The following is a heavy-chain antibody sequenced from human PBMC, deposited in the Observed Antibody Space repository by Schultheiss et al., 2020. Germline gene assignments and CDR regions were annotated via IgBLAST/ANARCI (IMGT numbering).Heavy chain of an antibody. CDR3: ARLNLVVTAGGQDAFDI. V-gene: IGHV3-48*03. CDR1: GFTFSSYE. J-gene: IGHJ3*02. D-gene: IGHD2-21*02. Sequence: GGSLRLSCAASGFTFSSYEMNWVRQAPGKGLEWVSYISSSGSTIYYADSVKGRFTISRDNAKNSLYLQMNSLRAEDTAVYYCARLNLVVTAGGQDAFDIWGQGTMVTVSS. CDR2: ISSSGSTI.